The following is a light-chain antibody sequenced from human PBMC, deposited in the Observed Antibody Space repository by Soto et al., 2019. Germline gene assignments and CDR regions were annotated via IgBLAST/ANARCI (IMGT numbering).Light chain of an antibody. V-gene: IGLV2-23*02. CDR1: SSDIGSYNL. CDR3: CSYAGSSMLV. J-gene: IGLJ3*02. Sequence: QSVLTQPASVSGSPGQSITISCTGTSSDIGSYNLVSWYQQLPGKAPKLIIYEVNERPSEISNRFSGSKSGNAASLTISVLQAEDEADYYCCSYAGSSMLVFGGGTKVTVL. CDR2: EVN.